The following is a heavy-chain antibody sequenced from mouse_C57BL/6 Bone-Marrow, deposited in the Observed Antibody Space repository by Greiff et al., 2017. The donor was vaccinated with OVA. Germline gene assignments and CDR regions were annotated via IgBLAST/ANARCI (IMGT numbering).Heavy chain of an antibody. Sequence: EVQLVESGGGLVKPGGSLKLSCAASGFTFSDYGMHWVRQAPEQGLEWVAYISSGSSTIYYADTVQGRFTISRDNAKNTLFLQMTSLRSEDTAMCCWARRGFAYWGQGTLVTVSA. CDR2: ISSGSSTI. V-gene: IGHV5-17*01. J-gene: IGHJ3*01. CDR3: ARRGFAY. CDR1: GFTFSDYG.